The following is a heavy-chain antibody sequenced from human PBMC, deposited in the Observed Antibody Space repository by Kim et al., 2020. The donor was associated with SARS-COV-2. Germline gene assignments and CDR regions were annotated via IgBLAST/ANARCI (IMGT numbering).Heavy chain of an antibody. Sequence: ASVKVSCKASGYTFTGYYMHWVRQAPGQGLEWMGRINPNSGGTNYAQKFQGRVTMTRDTSISTAYMELSRLRSDDTAVYYCANIVEGYSYGQATYYYYGMDVWGQGTTVTVSS. V-gene: IGHV1-2*06. D-gene: IGHD5-18*01. CDR2: INPNSGGT. CDR1: GYTFTGYY. J-gene: IGHJ6*02. CDR3: ANIVEGYSYGQATYYYYGMDV.